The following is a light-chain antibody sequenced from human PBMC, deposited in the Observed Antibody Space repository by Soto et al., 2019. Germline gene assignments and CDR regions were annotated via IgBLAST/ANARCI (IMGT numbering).Light chain of an antibody. V-gene: IGLV3-21*04. Sequence: SYELTQPPSVSVAPGQTARITCGGDNIGSKSVHWYQQKPGQAPVLVIYYDSDRPSGIPERFSGSNSGNTATLTISRVEAGDEADYYCQVWDSSSDLVVFCGGTKLTVL. CDR3: QVWDSSSDLVV. CDR2: YDS. CDR1: NIGSKS. J-gene: IGLJ2*01.